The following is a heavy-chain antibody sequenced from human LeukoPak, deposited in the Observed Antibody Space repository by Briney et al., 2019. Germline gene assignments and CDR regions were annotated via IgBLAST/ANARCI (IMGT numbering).Heavy chain of an antibody. J-gene: IGHJ4*02. Sequence: GSSVKVSFKASGGTFSSYAISWVRQAPGQGLEWMGRIIPILGIANYAQKFQGRVTITADKSTSTAYMELSSLRSEDTAVYYCARAQQLVSLFDYWGQGTLVTVSS. V-gene: IGHV1-69*04. CDR2: IIPILGIA. CDR3: ARAQQLVSLFDY. CDR1: GGTFSSYA. D-gene: IGHD6-13*01.